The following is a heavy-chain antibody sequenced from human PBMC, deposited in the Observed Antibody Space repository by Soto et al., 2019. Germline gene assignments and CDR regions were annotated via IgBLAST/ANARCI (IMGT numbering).Heavy chain of an antibody. D-gene: IGHD3-10*01. CDR1: GGSFSGYY. V-gene: IGHV4-34*01. J-gene: IGHJ6*02. CDR3: ASLGDYYGSGSYYRTYYYYGMDV. CDR2: INHSGST. Sequence: SAPVSLTCAFSGGSFSGYYWSWIRQPPGKGLEWIGEINHSGSTNYNPSLKSRVTISVDTSKNQFSLKLSSVTAADTAVYYCASLGDYYGSGSYYRTYYYYGMDVWGQGTTVTVSS.